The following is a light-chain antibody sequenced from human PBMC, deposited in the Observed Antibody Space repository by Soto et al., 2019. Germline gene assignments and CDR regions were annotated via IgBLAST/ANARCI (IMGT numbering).Light chain of an antibody. Sequence: EIVLTQSPGTLSLSPWERATLSCRASQTISDNYLAWYQQKPGQAPRLLIYVASSRAAGIPDRFSGSGSGTDFTLTISRLEPEDFAVYYCQQYGSSLWTFGQGTKVDI. CDR1: QTISDNY. V-gene: IGKV3-20*01. J-gene: IGKJ1*01. CDR2: VAS. CDR3: QQYGSSLWT.